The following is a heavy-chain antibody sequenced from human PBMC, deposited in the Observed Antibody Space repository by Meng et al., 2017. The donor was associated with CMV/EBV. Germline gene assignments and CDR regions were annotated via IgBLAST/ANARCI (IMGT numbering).Heavy chain of an antibody. Sequence: SVKVSCKASGSTFSSYAISWVRQAPGQGLEWMGGIIPIFGTANYAQKFQGRVTITTDESTSTAYMELSSLRSEDTAVYYCARDSVPRHYSSSWYGYYGMDVWGQGTTVTVSS. V-gene: IGHV1-69*05. CDR1: GSTFSSYA. CDR3: ARDSVPRHYSSSWYGYYGMDV. D-gene: IGHD6-13*01. J-gene: IGHJ6*02. CDR2: IIPIFGTA.